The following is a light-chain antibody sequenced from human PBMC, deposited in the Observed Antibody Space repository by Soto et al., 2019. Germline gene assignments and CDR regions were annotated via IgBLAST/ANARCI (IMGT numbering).Light chain of an antibody. CDR3: QRLSSYPIT. Sequence: DIQLTQSPSFLSASVGDRVTITCRASQGISSYLAWYQQEPGKAPKLLIYAASTLQSGVPSRFSGSGSGTEFTLTISSLQPEDFATYYCQRLSSYPITFGQGTRLEN. CDR2: AAS. V-gene: IGKV1-9*01. CDR1: QGISSY. J-gene: IGKJ5*01.